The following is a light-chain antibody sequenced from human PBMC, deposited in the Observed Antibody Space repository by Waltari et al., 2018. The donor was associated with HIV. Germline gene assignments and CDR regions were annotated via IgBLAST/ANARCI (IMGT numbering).Light chain of an antibody. CDR2: AAS. CDR3: QQYSHWPLMYN. V-gene: IGKV3-15*01. CDR1: QTISSN. Sequence: PGERATLSCRASQTISSNLAWYQHKPGQSPRLLIYAASTRATGIPARFSASGSGTEFTLTISSLQSEDFAVYYCQQYSHWPLMYNFGQGTKLEIK. J-gene: IGKJ2*01.